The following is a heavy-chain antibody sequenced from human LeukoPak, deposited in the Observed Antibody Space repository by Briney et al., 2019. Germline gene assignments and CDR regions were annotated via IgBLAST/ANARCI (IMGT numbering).Heavy chain of an antibody. J-gene: IGHJ3*02. CDR3: ARDRGLGPTMIYAFDT. CDR1: GFTFSSYE. V-gene: IGHV3-48*03. D-gene: IGHD3-22*01. Sequence: GGSLRLSCVASGFTFSSYEMNWVRQAPGKGLEWVSYISSSGSTIYYADSVKGRFTISRDNAKNSLYLQMNSLRAEDTAVYYCARDRGLGPTMIYAFDTWGQGTMVTVSS. CDR2: ISSSGSTI.